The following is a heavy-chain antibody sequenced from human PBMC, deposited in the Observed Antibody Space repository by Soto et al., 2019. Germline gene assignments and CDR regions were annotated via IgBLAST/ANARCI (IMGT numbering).Heavy chain of an antibody. Sequence: EVQLVESGGGLVQPGGSLRLSCAASGFTFSSYWMYWVRQAPGKGLVWVSRINNDESTTSYAGSVKGRFTISRDNAKNTLYLQMNCLGAEDTAVYYCARDDSGYPGYWGQGPLVTVSS. CDR3: ARDDSGYPGY. D-gene: IGHD4-17*01. CDR1: GFTFSSYW. J-gene: IGHJ4*02. V-gene: IGHV3-74*01. CDR2: INNDESTT.